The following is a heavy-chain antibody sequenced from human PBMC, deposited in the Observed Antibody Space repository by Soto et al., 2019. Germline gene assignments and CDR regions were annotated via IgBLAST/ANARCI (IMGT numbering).Heavy chain of an antibody. CDR1: GYTFTSYY. CDR3: ARVGYSSSPRGYYYYGMDV. V-gene: IGHV1-46*01. CDR2: INPSGGST. J-gene: IGHJ6*02. Sequence: ASVKVSCKASGYTFTSYYMHWVRQAPGRGLEWMGIINPSGGSTSYAQKFQGRVTMTRDTSTSTVYMELSSLRSEDTAVYYCARVGYSSSPRGYYYYGMDVWGQGTTVTVSS. D-gene: IGHD6-13*01.